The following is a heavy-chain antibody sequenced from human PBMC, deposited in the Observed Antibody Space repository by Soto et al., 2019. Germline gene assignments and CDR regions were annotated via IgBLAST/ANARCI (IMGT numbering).Heavy chain of an antibody. V-gene: IGHV3-33*01. Sequence: QIQLVESGGGVVQPGRSLRLSCTASGFTFNSYGFNWVRQAPGKGLEWVAVIWYDGNTKYYADSVKGRFTISRDNLRSTVYLQMNSLTAEDTAVYDCEIPLVAPVAGPYYYGMDVWGQGTTVTVSS. CDR3: EIPLVAPVAGPYYYGMDV. J-gene: IGHJ6*02. D-gene: IGHD6-19*01. CDR1: GFTFNSYG. CDR2: IWYDGNTK.